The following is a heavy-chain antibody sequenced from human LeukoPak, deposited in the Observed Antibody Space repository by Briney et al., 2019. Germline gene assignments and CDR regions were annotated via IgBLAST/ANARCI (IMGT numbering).Heavy chain of an antibody. D-gene: IGHD6-19*01. J-gene: IGHJ6*02. CDR3: ARDQAVAAHCYYYGMDV. Sequence: PGGSLRLSCAASGFTFSDYYMNWIRQAPGKGLEWVSYISSSGTTIYYADSVKGRFTISRDNAKNSLYLQMNSLRAEDTAVYFCARDQAVAAHCYYYGMDVWGQGTTVTVSS. V-gene: IGHV3-11*01. CDR2: ISSSGTTI. CDR1: GFTFSDYY.